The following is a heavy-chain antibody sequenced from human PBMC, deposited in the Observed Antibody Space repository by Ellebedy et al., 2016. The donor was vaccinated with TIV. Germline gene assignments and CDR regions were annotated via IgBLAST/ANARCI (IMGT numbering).Heavy chain of an antibody. CDR2: ISGSGGST. CDR3: AKGATIMVYAPFDY. V-gene: IGHV3-23*01. D-gene: IGHD2-8*01. Sequence: PGGSLRLSCAAAGFIFSTYAMGWVRLAPGKGLEWVSTISGSGGSTYYADSVKGRFTISRDNSKNSLCLQMNSLRAEDTAVYYCAKGATIMVYAPFDYWGQGTLVTVSS. CDR1: GFIFSTYA. J-gene: IGHJ4*02.